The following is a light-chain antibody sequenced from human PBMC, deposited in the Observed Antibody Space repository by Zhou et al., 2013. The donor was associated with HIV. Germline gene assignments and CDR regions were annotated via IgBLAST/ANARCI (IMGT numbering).Light chain of an antibody. Sequence: DIQLTQSPSFLSASVGDRVTITCRASQGISSYLAWYQQKPGKAPKLLIYAASTLQSGVPSRFSGSGSGTEFTLTISSLQPEDFATYYCQQLNSYPRTTFG. CDR2: AAS. J-gene: IGKJ2*01. CDR1: QGISSY. CDR3: QQLNSYPRTT. V-gene: IGKV1-9*01.